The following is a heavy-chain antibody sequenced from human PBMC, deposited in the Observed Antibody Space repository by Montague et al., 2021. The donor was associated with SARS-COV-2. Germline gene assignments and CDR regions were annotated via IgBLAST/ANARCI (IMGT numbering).Heavy chain of an antibody. CDR3: ARDSGYYDSSGYSYDAFDI. Sequence: TLSLTCTVSGGSISSGGYYWSWIRQHPGKGLEWIGYICHTGSTHYNPSLKSRVTISKETSKNHFSLNLSSVTAADSAVYYCARDSGYYDSSGYSYDAFDIWGQGTKVTVSP. J-gene: IGHJ3*02. CDR1: GGSISSGGYY. D-gene: IGHD3-22*01. V-gene: IGHV4-31*03. CDR2: ICHTGST.